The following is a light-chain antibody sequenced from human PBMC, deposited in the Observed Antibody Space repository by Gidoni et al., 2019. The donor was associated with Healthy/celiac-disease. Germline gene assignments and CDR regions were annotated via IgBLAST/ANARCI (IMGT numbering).Light chain of an antibody. CDR2: GNS. Sequence: HSVLTQPPSVSGAPGQRVTISCTESSSNIGAGYDVHWYQQLPGTAPKLLIYGNSKRPSGVHDRFSGAKSGTSASRAITGLQAEDEADYDGQSYDSSLSGYVFGTGTKVTVL. CDR3: QSYDSSLSGYV. CDR1: SSNIGAGYD. V-gene: IGLV1-40*01. J-gene: IGLJ1*01.